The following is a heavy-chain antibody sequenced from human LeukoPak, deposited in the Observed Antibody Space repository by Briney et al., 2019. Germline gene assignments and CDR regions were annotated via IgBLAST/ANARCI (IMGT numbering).Heavy chain of an antibody. CDR1: GFTFSSYA. Sequence: GGSLRLSCAASGFTFSSYAMSWVRQAPGKGLEWVSTITASGGSTYYADSVKGRLTISRDNSKNTLYLQMNSLRAEDAALYYCAKRAASPTYYFEYWGQGTLVTVSS. J-gene: IGHJ4*02. V-gene: IGHV3-23*01. CDR2: ITASGGST. CDR3: AKRAASPTYYFEY. D-gene: IGHD2/OR15-2a*01.